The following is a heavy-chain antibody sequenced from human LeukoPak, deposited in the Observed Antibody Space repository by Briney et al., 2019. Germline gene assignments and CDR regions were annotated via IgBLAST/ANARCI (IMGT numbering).Heavy chain of an antibody. Sequence: GGSLTLSCASSGFTFNRYEMKCVRQAPGKGLEWVSHISSSGSTIYYADSVKGRFTISRDNAKNSLYLQMNSLRPEYTAVYSCAREPSRGWLQSYYYYGMDVWGQGTTVTVSS. CDR3: AREPSRGWLQSYYYYGMDV. V-gene: IGHV3-48*03. D-gene: IGHD5-24*01. CDR2: ISSSGSTI. CDR1: GFTFNRYE. J-gene: IGHJ6*02.